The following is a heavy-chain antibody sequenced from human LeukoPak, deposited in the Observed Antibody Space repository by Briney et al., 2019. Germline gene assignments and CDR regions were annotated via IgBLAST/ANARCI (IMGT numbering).Heavy chain of an antibody. V-gene: IGHV4-34*01. J-gene: IGHJ5*02. CDR2: INHSGST. D-gene: IGHD5-24*01. Sequence: PSETLSLTCAVYGGSFSGYYWSWIRQPPGKGLEWIGEINHSGSTNYNPSLESRVTISVDTSKNQFSLKLSSVTAADTAVYYCARVRRWLQWGIWFDPWGQGTLVTVSS. CDR3: ARVRRWLQWGIWFDP. CDR1: GGSFSGYY.